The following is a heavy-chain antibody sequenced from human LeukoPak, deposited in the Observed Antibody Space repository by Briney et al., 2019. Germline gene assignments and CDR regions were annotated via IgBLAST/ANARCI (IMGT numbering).Heavy chain of an antibody. CDR3: ATGGYSSGLSDL. J-gene: IGHJ4*02. V-gene: IGHV4-59*01. CDR2: ISYSGST. CDR1: GASISSYY. D-gene: IGHD5-18*01. Sequence: SETPSLTCTVSGASISSYYWSWIRQSPGKGLEWIGYISYSGSTAYNLSLKSRVTISVDTSKNQLFLKLSSVTAADTAVYYCATGGYSSGLSDLWGQGTLVTVSS.